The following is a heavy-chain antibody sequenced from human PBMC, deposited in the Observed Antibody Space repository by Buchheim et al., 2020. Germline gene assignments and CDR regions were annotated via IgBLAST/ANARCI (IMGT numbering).Heavy chain of an antibody. V-gene: IGHV4-39*01. CDR3: ASLGSSSWYYYYGMDV. CDR2: IYYSGST. J-gene: IGHJ6*02. Sequence: QLQLQESGPGLVKPSETLSLTCTVSGGSISSSSYYWGWIRQPPGKGLEWIGSIYYSGSTYYNPSLKSRVTISVDTSKNQVSLKLSSVTAADTAVYYCASLGSSSWYYYYGMDVWGQGTT. D-gene: IGHD6-6*01. CDR1: GGSISSSSYY.